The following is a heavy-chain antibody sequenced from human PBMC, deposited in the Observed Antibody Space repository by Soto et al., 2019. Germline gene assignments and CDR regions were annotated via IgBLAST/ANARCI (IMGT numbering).Heavy chain of an antibody. V-gene: IGHV3-23*01. J-gene: IGHJ4*02. D-gene: IGHD3-9*01. Sequence: AGGSLRLSCAASGFTFSSYAMSWVRQAPGKGLEWVSAISGSGGSTYYADSVKGRFTISRDNSKNTLYLQMNSLRAEDTAVYYCAKGPYYDILTGYYTEPHFDYWGQGTLVTVSS. CDR2: ISGSGGST. CDR3: AKGPYYDILTGYYTEPHFDY. CDR1: GFTFSSYA.